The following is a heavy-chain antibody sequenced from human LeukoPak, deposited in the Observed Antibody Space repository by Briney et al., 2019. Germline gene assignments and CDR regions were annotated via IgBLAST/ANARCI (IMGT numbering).Heavy chain of an antibody. CDR1: GFTFSSYA. CDR3: AKLLAVTNSYYFNY. V-gene: IGHV3-23*01. J-gene: IGHJ4*02. Sequence: GGSLRLSCAASGFTFSSYAMSWVRQAPGKGLEWVSTISGSGSGGSTYYADSVKGRFTISRDNSKDTLYLQMNSLRAEDTAVYYCAKLLAVTNSYYFNYWGQGTLVTVSS. CDR2: ISGSGSGGST. D-gene: IGHD6-19*01.